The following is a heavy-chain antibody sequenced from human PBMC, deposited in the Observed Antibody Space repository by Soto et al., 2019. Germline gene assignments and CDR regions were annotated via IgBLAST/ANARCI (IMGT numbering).Heavy chain of an antibody. J-gene: IGHJ4*02. CDR3: ARASAGALYDF. Sequence: QVQLVQSGAGVRMPGASVNVSCKTSGYIFTNYGVAWVRQAPGQGLGLVAWISGYNGYPKHTQKYEGRVTVATDTTTRTGYMELRNLRSDETAVYYCARASAGALYDFWGQGTRVTVSS. CDR2: ISGYNGYP. CDR1: GYIFTNYG. D-gene: IGHD6-13*01. V-gene: IGHV1-18*01.